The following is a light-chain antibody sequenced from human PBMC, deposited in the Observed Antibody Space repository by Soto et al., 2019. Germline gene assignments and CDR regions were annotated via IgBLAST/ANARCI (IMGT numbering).Light chain of an antibody. V-gene: IGKV3-20*01. J-gene: IGKJ1*01. CDR3: QQYGSSGT. CDR1: QSVSNNY. Sequence: EIVMTQSPATLSVSPGERVTLSCRASQSVSNNYLAWYQQTPGEAPRLLIYGASNSATSTADRFSGSGSGTDFTLTISRLEAEDFAVYYRQQYGSSGTFGQGTKVDIK. CDR2: GAS.